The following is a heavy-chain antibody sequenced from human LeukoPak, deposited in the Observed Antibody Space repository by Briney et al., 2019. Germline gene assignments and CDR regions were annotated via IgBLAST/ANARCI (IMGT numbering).Heavy chain of an antibody. J-gene: IGHJ4*01. CDR1: GFIFSDYW. CDR3: VRDKGFLRWKYLTPEY. D-gene: IGHD3-9*01. V-gene: IGHV3-7*01. Sequence: GGSVRLSCAASGFIFSDYWMSWVRQPRGRGLEWVANIRQDASERYYGDSVKGRFAISRDNTKNSLYLQMNSLSAEDTAVYYCVRDKGFLRWKYLTPEYWGHGTLVTVSS. CDR2: IRQDASER.